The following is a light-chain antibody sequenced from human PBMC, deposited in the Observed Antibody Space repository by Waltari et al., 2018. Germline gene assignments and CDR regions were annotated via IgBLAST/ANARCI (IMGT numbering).Light chain of an antibody. CDR3: FSYTSSSTWV. CDR1: SSDVGGYNY. J-gene: IGLJ3*02. Sequence: QSALTQPASVSGSPGQSITIYCTGTSSDVGGYNYVSWFQQHPGNAPKLMIYHVTNRPSGVSNRFSGSKSGDTASLTISGLQAEDEADYYCFSYTSSSTWVFGGGTKLTVL. V-gene: IGLV2-14*03. CDR2: HVT.